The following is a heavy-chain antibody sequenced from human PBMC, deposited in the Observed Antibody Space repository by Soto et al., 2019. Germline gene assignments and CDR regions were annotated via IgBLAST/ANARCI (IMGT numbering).Heavy chain of an antibody. V-gene: IGHV3-23*01. CDR3: AKGSGGSYLAPYFDY. D-gene: IGHD1-26*01. J-gene: IGHJ4*02. CDR2: ISGSGGST. Sequence: SCAASGFTFSSYAMSWDRQAPGKGLEWVSAISGSGGSTYCADSVKGRFTISRDNSKNTLYLQMNSLRAEDTAVYYCAKGSGGSYLAPYFDYWGQGTLVAVSS. CDR1: GFTFSSYA.